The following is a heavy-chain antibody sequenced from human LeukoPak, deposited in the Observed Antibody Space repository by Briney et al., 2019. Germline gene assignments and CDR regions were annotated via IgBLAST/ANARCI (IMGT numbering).Heavy chain of an antibody. J-gene: IGHJ4*02. CDR1: GYTFTSYA. V-gene: IGHV1-3*01. CDR3: ARDHYGDYSYYFDY. D-gene: IGHD4-17*01. Sequence: ASVKVSCKASGYTFTSYAMHWVRQAPGQRLEWMGWINAGNGNTKYSQKFQGRVTITRDTSASAAYMELSSLRSEDTAVYYCARDHYGDYSYYFDYWGQGTLVTVSS. CDR2: INAGNGNT.